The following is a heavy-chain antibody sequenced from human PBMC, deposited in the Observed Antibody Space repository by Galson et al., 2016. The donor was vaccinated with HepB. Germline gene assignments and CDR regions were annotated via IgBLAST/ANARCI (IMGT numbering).Heavy chain of an antibody. CDR3: ARGSSWRYFDY. V-gene: IGHV1-3*01. Sequence: SVKVSCKASGYNFNKYAMHWVRQAPGQRFEWMGWINGDTGNTKYSQKFQDRVTLTSDTAATTVYMELTSLRSDDTAVYFCARGSSWRYFDYWGQGTQVTVSS. CDR2: INGDTGNT. CDR1: GYNFNKYA. D-gene: IGHD6-13*01. J-gene: IGHJ4*02.